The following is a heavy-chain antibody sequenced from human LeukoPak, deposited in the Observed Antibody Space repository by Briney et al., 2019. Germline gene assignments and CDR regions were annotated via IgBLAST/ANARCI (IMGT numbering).Heavy chain of an antibody. CDR2: IYYSGST. CDR3: AGLIRPGWFDP. V-gene: IGHV4-59*08. Sequence: SETLSLTCTVAGGSISSYYWSWIRKPPGKVLEWIGYIYYSGSTNYNPSLKSRVTISVDTSKNQFSLKLSSVTAADTAVYYCAGLIRPGWFDPWGQGTLVTVSS. CDR1: GGSISSYY. D-gene: IGHD1-14*01. J-gene: IGHJ5*02.